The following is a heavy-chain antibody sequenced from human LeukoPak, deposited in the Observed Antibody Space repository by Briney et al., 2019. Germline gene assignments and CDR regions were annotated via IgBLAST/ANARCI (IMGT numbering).Heavy chain of an antibody. CDR2: FHPGDSDT. V-gene: IGHV5-51*07. D-gene: IGHD2-15*01. CDR3: ARWGGYCTGGSCYPLYYFDS. CDR1: GYSLTRYW. J-gene: IGHJ4*02. Sequence: GGSLKISCKGSGYSLTRYWIGWVHQITGGCLEWMGVFHPGDSDTRYSPPLQGQVTISVDKSISTAYLQWSSLTASDTAMYYCARWGGYCTGGSCYPLYYFDSWGQGTLVTVSS.